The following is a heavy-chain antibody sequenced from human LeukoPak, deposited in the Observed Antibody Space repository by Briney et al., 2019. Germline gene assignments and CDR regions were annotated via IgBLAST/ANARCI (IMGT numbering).Heavy chain of an antibody. CDR2: IWYDGSNK. CDR3: AKDHSGNYPEAFDI. D-gene: IGHD1-26*01. CDR1: GFNFSTYG. J-gene: IGHJ3*02. V-gene: IGHV3-33*06. Sequence: GRSLRLSCAASGFNFSTYGMHWVRQTPGKGLEWVAVIWYDGSNKYYADSVKGRFTISRDNSKNTLYLQMDSLRAEDTAVYYCAKDHSGNYPEAFDIWGQGTMVTVSS.